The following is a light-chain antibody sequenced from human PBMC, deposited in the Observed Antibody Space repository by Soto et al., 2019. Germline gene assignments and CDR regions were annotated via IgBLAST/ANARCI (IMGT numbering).Light chain of an antibody. V-gene: IGKV3-15*01. Sequence: EIVMTQSPATLPXXXWXXXXXXXXASQSVSSNLAWYQQKPGQAPRLLIYGASTRATGIPARFSGSGSGTEFTLTISSLQSEDIAIYYCQQYYHWPVTFGGGTKVDI. J-gene: IGKJ4*01. CDR2: GAS. CDR3: QQYYHWPVT. CDR1: QSVSSN.